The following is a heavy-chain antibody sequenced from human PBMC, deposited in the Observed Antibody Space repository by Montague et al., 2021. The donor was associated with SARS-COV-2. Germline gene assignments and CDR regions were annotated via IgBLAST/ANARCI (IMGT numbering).Heavy chain of an antibody. J-gene: IGHJ4*02. CDR2: IYWHDDK. CDR3: AHKISGWPIEFAN. V-gene: IGHV2-5*01. CDR1: GFSLDSRGVG. Sequence: PALVKPTQTLTLTCTFSGFSLDSRGVGVGWIRQPPGKALECLALIYWHDDKRYSPSLTTRLTVTKDTSKNPVVLTMTDMDPVDTATYFCAHKISGWPIEFANWGQGVLVTVSS. D-gene: IGHD6-19*01.